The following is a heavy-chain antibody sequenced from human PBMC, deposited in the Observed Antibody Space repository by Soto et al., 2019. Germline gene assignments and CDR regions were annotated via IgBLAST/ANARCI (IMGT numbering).Heavy chain of an antibody. J-gene: IGHJ6*02. CDR2: ISYDGSSK. V-gene: IGHV3-30*18. Sequence: GGTLSLSCAASGFTFNSYGLHWVRQAQAPGLERVAVISYDGSSKYYGNCVKCLFTNSRDNSKNTVYLQMNSLRAEDTSVYYCAKDRGAVAPHYYYMDVWGQGTTVTVSS. CDR3: AKDRGAVAPHYYYMDV. D-gene: IGHD6-19*01. CDR1: GFTFNSYG.